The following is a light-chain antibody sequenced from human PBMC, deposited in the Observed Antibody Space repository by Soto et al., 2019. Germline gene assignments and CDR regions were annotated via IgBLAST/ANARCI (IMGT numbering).Light chain of an antibody. CDR3: STFAVSPVI. CDR1: GIDDYDYNF. J-gene: IGLJ2*01. Sequence: QSALTQPPSASGSAGHSVTIPCTGTGIDDYDYNFVSWYQHHPGKVPKLIIFEVNKRPSGVPDRFSGSKSGTTASLTVSGLQADDEADYYCSTFAVSPVIFGGGTKL. V-gene: IGLV2-8*01. CDR2: EVN.